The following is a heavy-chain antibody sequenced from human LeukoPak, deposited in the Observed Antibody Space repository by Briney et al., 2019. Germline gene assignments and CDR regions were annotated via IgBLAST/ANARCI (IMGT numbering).Heavy chain of an antibody. CDR2: ISAYNGNT. D-gene: IGHD6-13*01. CDR3: ARDPPWIPGIAAAGIETYYYYYMDV. Sequence: ASVKVSCKASGYTFTSYGISWVRQAPGQGLEWMGWISAYNGNTNYAQKLQGRVTMTTDTSTSTAYMELRSLRSDDTAVYYCARDPPWIPGIAAAGIETYYYYYMDVWGKGTTVTVSS. CDR1: GYTFTSYG. V-gene: IGHV1-18*01. J-gene: IGHJ6*03.